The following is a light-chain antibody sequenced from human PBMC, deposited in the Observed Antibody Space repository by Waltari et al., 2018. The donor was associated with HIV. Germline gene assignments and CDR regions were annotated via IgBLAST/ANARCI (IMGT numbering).Light chain of an antibody. J-gene: IGLJ1*01. Sequence: SSELTQDPAVSVALGQTVKITCQGDSLRRYSANWYQQKPGQAPVVVMYGKDNRPSGIPARFSGSSSGNTGSLTITGAQAEDEADDYCDSRHNKDKHHVFGTGTKLTV. CDR1: SLRRYS. V-gene: IGLV3-19*01. CDR3: DSRHNKDKHHV. CDR2: GKD.